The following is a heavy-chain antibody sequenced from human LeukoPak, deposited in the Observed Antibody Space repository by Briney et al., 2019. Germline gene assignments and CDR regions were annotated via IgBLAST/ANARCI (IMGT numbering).Heavy chain of an antibody. D-gene: IGHD3-9*01. CDR3: AREGYDILTGYSPSAIDY. CDR2: ISSSSSYI. V-gene: IGHV3-21*01. J-gene: IGHJ4*02. Sequence: GGSLRLSCAASGFTFSSYSMNWVRRAPGKGLEWVSSISSSSSYIYYADSVKGRFTISRDNAKNSLYLQMNSLRAEDTAVYYCAREGYDILTGYSPSAIDYWGQGTLVTVSS. CDR1: GFTFSSYS.